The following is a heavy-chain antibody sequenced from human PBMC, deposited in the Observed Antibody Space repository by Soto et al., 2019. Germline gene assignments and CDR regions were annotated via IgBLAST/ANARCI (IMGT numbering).Heavy chain of an antibody. CDR1: GFTLSAYW. CDR2: INRDGSKK. J-gene: IGHJ3*02. CDR3: ARAVSPGSSSLYLDAFDI. V-gene: IGHV3-7*05. D-gene: IGHD6-13*01. Sequence: EVQLEESGGDLVQPGGSLRLSCAASGFTLSAYWMTWVRQAPGKGLEWVANINRDGSKKSYLDSVRGRFTISRDNVGNSLYLQMDSLRADATALYYCARAVSPGSSSLYLDAFDIWGQGTMVTVSS.